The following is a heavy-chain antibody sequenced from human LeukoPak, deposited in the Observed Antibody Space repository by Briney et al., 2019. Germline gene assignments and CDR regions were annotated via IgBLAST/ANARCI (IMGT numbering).Heavy chain of an antibody. CDR1: GGTFSSYA. CDR3: ARSQYDFWSGFHRLYNWFDP. J-gene: IGHJ5*02. V-gene: IGHV1-69*05. Sequence: GASVKVSCKASGGTFSSYAISWVRQAPGQGLEWMGGSIPIFGTANYAQKFQGRVTITTDESTSTAYMELSSLRSEDTAVYYCARSQYDFWSGFHRLYNWFDPCGQGTLVTVSS. D-gene: IGHD3-3*01. CDR2: SIPIFGTA.